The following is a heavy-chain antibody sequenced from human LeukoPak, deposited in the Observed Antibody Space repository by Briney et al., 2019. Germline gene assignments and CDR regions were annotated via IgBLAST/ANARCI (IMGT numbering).Heavy chain of an antibody. V-gene: IGHV4-59*01. CDR1: GDSLCSYY. D-gene: IGHD1-1*01. CDR2: IYGSGST. CDR3: AREGTSGTHLNWFDP. Sequence: SETLSLTCTVSGDSLCSYYWSWIREPPGGGGEWIGHIYGSGSTNYNPSLKSRVTLSVDTSKNQFSLKLSSVTAADTAVYYCAREGTSGTHLNWFDPWGQGTLVTVSS. J-gene: IGHJ5*02.